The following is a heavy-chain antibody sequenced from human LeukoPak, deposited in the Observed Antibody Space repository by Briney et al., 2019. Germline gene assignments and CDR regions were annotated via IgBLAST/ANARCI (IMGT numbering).Heavy chain of an antibody. V-gene: IGHV3-23*01. Sequence: GESLRLSCAASGFTLSSYAISSVRQAPGKGLELVSAIRGSGVLTSYADSVKGRFTISRDNSKITLFLQMNSLSAEDTAMYYCTSTFLSGDGYKVGYFDYWGQGTLVTVSS. CDR1: GFTLSSYA. CDR2: IRGSGVLT. J-gene: IGHJ4*02. D-gene: IGHD5-24*01. CDR3: TSTFLSGDGYKVGYFDY.